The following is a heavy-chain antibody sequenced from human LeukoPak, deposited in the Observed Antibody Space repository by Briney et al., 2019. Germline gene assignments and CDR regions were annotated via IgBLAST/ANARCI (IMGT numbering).Heavy chain of an antibody. V-gene: IGHV1-8*01. D-gene: IGHD5-18*01. CDR1: GYTFTSYD. CDR2: MNPNSGNT. CDR3: ARVGGYSYGYEFDY. Sequence: ASVKVSCKASGYTFTSYDTNWVRQATGQGLEWMGWMNPNSGNTGYAQKFQGRVTMTRNTSISTAYMELSSLRSEDTAVYYCARVGGYSYGYEFDYWGQGTLVTVSS. J-gene: IGHJ4*02.